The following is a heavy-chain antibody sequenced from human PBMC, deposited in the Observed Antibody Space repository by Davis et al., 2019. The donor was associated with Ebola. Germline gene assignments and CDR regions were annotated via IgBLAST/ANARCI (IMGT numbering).Heavy chain of an antibody. CDR2: INHSGST. D-gene: IGHD6-19*01. Sequence: SETLSLTCAVYGGSFSGYYWSWIRQPPGEGLEWIGEINHSGSTNYNPSLKSRVTISVDTSKNQFSLKLSSVTAADTAVYYCARVAGFYYGMDVWGQGTTVTVSS. V-gene: IGHV4-34*01. CDR1: GGSFSGYY. J-gene: IGHJ6*02. CDR3: ARVAGFYYGMDV.